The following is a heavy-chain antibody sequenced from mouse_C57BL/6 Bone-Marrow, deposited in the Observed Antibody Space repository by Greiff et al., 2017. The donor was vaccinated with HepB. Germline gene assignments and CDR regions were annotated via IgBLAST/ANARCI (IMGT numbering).Heavy chain of an antibody. CDR1: GYSFTGYY. J-gene: IGHJ1*03. D-gene: IGHD1-1*01. CDR2: INPSTGGT. CDR3: ARWEDGSSPYWYFDV. Sequence: DVKLVESGPELVKPGASVKISCKASGYSFTGYYMNWVKQSPEKSLEWIGEINPSTGGTTYNQKFKAKATLTVDKSSSTAYMQLKSLTSEDSAVYYCARWEDGSSPYWYFDVWGTGTTVTVSS. V-gene: IGHV1-42*01.